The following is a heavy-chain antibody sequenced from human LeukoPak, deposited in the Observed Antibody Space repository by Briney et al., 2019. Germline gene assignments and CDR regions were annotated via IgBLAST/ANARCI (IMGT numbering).Heavy chain of an antibody. J-gene: IGHJ4*02. CDR1: GGSISSSNW. Sequence: SGTLSPTCAVSGGSISSSNWWSWVRQPPGKGLEWIGEIYHSGSTNYNPSLKSRVTISVDKSKNQFSLKLSSVTAADTAVYYCARDLLAGSGGLGDYWGQGTLVTVSS. D-gene: IGHD3-10*01. CDR2: IYHSGST. CDR3: ARDLLAGSGGLGDY. V-gene: IGHV4-4*02.